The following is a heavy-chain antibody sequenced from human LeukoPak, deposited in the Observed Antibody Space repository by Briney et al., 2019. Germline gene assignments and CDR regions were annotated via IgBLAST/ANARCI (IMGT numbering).Heavy chain of an antibody. CDR1: GYTFTSYG. V-gene: IGHV1-18*01. D-gene: IGHD3-3*01. J-gene: IGHJ3*02. CDR2: ISAYNGNT. Sequence: ASVKVSCKASGYTFTSYGISWVRQAPGQGLEWMGWISAYNGNTNYAQKLQGRVTMTTDTSTSTAYMELRSLRSDDTAVYYCARGGELAIFGVVIDAFDIWGQGTMVTVSS. CDR3: ARGGELAIFGVVIDAFDI.